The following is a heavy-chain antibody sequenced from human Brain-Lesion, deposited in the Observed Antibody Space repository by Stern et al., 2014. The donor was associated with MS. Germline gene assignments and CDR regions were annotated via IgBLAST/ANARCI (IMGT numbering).Heavy chain of an antibody. D-gene: IGHD4-17*01. CDR1: GGSINTNNYY. Sequence: QLQLQESGPGLVKPSETLSLTCTVSGGSINTNNYYWGWIRQPPGKGLEWIGNIYSSGSTFYSPSLKSRVTMSVDTLQNQFSLKLSSVTAADTAVYYCARTGDDFGDYSLSYWGQGTLVTVSS. CDR2: IYSSGST. CDR3: ARTGDDFGDYSLSY. V-gene: IGHV4-39*01. J-gene: IGHJ4*02.